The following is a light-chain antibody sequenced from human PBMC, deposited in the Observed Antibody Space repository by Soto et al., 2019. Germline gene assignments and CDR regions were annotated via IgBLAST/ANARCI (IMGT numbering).Light chain of an antibody. CDR2: LGF. Sequence: EIVMTQSPPSLTVTPGEPASISCRSSQRLLHSNGNNFLDWYLQKPGQSPQLLIYLGFNRASGVPDRVSGSGAGTDFTLKISREEAEDVGVYYCMQALQTPYTIGQGTKLEIK. CDR3: MQALQTPYT. J-gene: IGKJ2*01. CDR1: QRLLHSNGNNF. V-gene: IGKV2-28*01.